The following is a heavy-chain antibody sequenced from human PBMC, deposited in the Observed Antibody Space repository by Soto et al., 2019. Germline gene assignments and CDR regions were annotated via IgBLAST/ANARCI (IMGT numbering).Heavy chain of an antibody. J-gene: IGHJ4*02. CDR3: ARDSAAGTTLWPPAY. D-gene: IGHD6-13*01. Sequence: QVQLVQSGAEVKKPGSSVKVSCKASGGTFSSYAISWVRQAPGQGVEWMGGIIPIFGTANYAQKFQGRVTITADESTSTAYMALSSLRSEDTAVYYCARDSAAGTTLWPPAYWGQGTLVTVSS. CDR1: GGTFSSYA. CDR2: IIPIFGTA. V-gene: IGHV1-69*01.